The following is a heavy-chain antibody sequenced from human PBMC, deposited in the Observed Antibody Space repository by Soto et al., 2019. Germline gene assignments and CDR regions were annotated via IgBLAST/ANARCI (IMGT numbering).Heavy chain of an antibody. Sequence: SVKVSCKAPGCTFSSYAISWVRRAPGQGLEWMGGIIPIFGTANYAQKFQGRVTITADESTSTAYMELSSLRSEDTAVYSCARASTQIDDYILWFGDYYGMDVWGQGTTVTVPS. CDR2: IIPIFGTA. CDR1: GCTFSSYA. V-gene: IGHV1-69*01. CDR3: ARASTQIDDYILWFGDYYGMDV. J-gene: IGHJ6*02. D-gene: IGHD3-10*01.